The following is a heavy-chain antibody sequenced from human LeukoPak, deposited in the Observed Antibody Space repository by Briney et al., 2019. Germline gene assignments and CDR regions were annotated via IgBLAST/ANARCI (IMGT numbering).Heavy chain of an antibody. J-gene: IGHJ6*02. CDR2: ISSSSSTT. CDR1: GFTFSTYW. D-gene: IGHD2-15*01. Sequence: GGSLRLSCAASGFTFSTYWMNWVRQAPGKGLEWVSYISSSSSTTYYADSVKGRFTISRDNAKNSLYLQMNSLRAEDTAVYYCARVGSYYDMDVWGQGTTVTVSS. V-gene: IGHV3-48*01. CDR3: ARVGSYYDMDV.